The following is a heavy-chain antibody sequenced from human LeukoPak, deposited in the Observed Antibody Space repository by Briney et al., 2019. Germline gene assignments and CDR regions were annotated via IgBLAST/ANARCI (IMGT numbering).Heavy chain of an antibody. D-gene: IGHD6-13*01. CDR1: GYTFTGYY. V-gene: IGHV1-2*02. J-gene: IGHJ4*02. CDR3: ARAFWDVGSSSWNYFDY. CDR2: INPNSGGT. Sequence: GASVKVSCKASGYTFTGYYMHWVRQAPGQGLEWMGWINPNSGGTNYAQKFQGRVTMTRDTSINTAYMELSRLRSDDTTIYYCARAFWDVGSSSWNYFDYWGQGTLVTVSS.